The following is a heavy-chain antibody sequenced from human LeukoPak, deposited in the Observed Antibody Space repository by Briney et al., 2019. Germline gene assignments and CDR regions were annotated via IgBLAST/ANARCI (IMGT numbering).Heavy chain of an antibody. CDR2: IYYSERT. Sequence: SETLSLTCSVSGGSISSDYWSWIRQPPGKGLEWIGYIYYSERTNYNPSLKSRVTISVDTSKNQFSLKVSSVTAADTAVYYCARATYYDSSGYYRYFDYWGQGTLVTVSS. CDR3: ARATYYDSSGYYRYFDY. CDR1: GGSISSDY. V-gene: IGHV4-59*08. J-gene: IGHJ4*02. D-gene: IGHD3-22*01.